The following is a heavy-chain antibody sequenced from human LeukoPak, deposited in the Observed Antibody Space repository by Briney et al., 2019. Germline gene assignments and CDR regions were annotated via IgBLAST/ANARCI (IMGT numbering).Heavy chain of an antibody. CDR2: IYYSGRT. V-gene: IGHV4-39*01. J-gene: IGHJ1*01. CDR1: GDSISRSDSY. Sequence: KTSETLSLTCSVSGDSISRSDSYWDWIRRPPGKGLEWIGTIYYSGRTYYSPSLKSRVTMSVDTPNNQFSLNLRSVTAADTAVYYCARRRYYDGSGYLEWGQGTLLSVSS. D-gene: IGHD3-22*01. CDR3: ARRRYYDGSGYLE.